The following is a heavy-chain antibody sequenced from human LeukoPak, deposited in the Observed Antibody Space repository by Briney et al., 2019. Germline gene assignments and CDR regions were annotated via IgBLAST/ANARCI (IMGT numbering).Heavy chain of an antibody. CDR3: ARVPNDIVVVPARGGAFDI. V-gene: IGHV4-31*03. Sequence: SETLSLTCTVSGGSISSGVYYWSWIRQHPGKGLEWIGYIYYSGSTYYNPSLKSRVTISVDTSKNQFSLKLSSVTAADTAVYYCARVPNDIVVVPARGGAFDIWGQGTMVTVSS. D-gene: IGHD2-2*01. J-gene: IGHJ3*02. CDR2: IYYSGST. CDR1: GGSISSGVYY.